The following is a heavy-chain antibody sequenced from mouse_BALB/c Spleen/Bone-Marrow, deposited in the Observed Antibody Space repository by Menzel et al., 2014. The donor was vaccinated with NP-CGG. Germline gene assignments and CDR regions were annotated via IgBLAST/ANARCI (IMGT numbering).Heavy chain of an antibody. CDR2: IDPANGNT. D-gene: IGHD2-14*01. J-gene: IGHJ1*01. V-gene: IGHV14-3*02. CDR3: ASYRYAWYFDV. CDR1: GFNIKDTY. Sequence: VQLQQSGAEVVKPGASVKLSCTASGFNIKDTYMHLVKQRPEQGLEWIGRIDPANGNTKYDPKFQGKATITADTSSNTAYLQLSSLTSEDTAVYYCASYRYAWYFDVWGAGTTVTVSS.